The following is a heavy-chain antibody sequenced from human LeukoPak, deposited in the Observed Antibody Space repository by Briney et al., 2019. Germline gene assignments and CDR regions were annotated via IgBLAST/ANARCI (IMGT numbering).Heavy chain of an antibody. CDR1: GYTFNGYY. D-gene: IGHD6-19*01. CDR3: ATSSGWKSNIDY. V-gene: IGHV1-2*02. Sequence: ASVKVSCKASGYTFNGYYIHWVRQAPGQGLEWMGWINPNSGGTNYAQKFQGRVTMTRDSSISTAYMELSRLRSDDTAVFYCATSSGWKSNIDYWGQGTLVTVSS. J-gene: IGHJ4*02. CDR2: INPNSGGT.